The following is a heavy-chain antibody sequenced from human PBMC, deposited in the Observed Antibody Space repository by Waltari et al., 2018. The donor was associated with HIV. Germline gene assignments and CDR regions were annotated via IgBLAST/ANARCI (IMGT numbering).Heavy chain of an antibody. Sequence: EVQLVEAGGGPVKAGGSLRLSCAASGFSFSTYPTPWAPQAPGKGLEWVASISGSSAYISYADSVRGRFTISRDNAKNSVYLQMGGLGAEDTAVYFCAREDSPFKTCASTSCPLDYWGQGTLVTVSS. CDR1: GFSFSTYP. D-gene: IGHD2-2*01. V-gene: IGHV3-21*02. CDR2: ISGSSAYI. J-gene: IGHJ4*02. CDR3: AREDSPFKTCASTSCPLDY.